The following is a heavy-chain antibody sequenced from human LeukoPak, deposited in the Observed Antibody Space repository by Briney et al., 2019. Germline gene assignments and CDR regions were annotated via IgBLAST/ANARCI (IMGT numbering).Heavy chain of an antibody. J-gene: IGHJ4*02. CDR2: IYPRDGST. Sequence: ASVKISCKASGYTFTSNYIHWVQQAPGQGLEWMGMIYPRDGSTSYAQKFQGRVTVTRDTSTSTVHMELSGLRSEDTAVYYCARDQEGFDYWGQGTLVTVSS. CDR1: GYTFTSNY. V-gene: IGHV1-46*01. CDR3: ARDQEGFDY.